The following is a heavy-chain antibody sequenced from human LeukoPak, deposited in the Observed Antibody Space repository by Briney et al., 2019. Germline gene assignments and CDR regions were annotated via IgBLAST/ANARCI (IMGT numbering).Heavy chain of an antibody. CDR3: AREPPTAMAYYGMDV. Sequence: EASVMLSCRASGYTFTSYYMHWVRQAPGQGREWMVIINPSGGSTSYAQKFQGRVTITRDTSTSTVYMELSSLRSEDTAVYYCAREPPTAMAYYGMDVWGQGTTVTVSS. CDR2: INPSGGST. CDR1: GYTFTSYY. V-gene: IGHV1-46*01. D-gene: IGHD5-18*01. J-gene: IGHJ6*02.